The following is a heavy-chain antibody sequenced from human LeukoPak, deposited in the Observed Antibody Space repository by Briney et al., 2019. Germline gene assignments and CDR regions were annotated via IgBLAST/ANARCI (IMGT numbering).Heavy chain of an antibody. CDR2: ISSSGNTI. CDR3: GRDHLGGLRPYDWLIGGTDY. Sequence: GGSLRLSCEASNFIFSTYSTNWVRQAPGKGLEWLSHISSSGNTIYYADSVKGRFTISRDNAKNSLYLDMNSLRDEDTAIYYCGRDHLGGLRPYDWLIGGTDYWGQGTVVTVSS. V-gene: IGHV3-48*02. J-gene: IGHJ4*02. CDR1: NFIFSTYS. D-gene: IGHD3-9*01.